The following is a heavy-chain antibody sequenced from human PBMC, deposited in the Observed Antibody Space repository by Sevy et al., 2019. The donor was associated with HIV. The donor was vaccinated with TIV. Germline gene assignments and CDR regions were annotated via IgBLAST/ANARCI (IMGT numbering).Heavy chain of an antibody. CDR1: GGSISSGGYY. V-gene: IGHV4-31*03. CDR2: IYYSWST. Sequence: SETLSLTCTVSGGSISSGGYYWSWIRQHPGKGLEWIGYIYYSWSTYYNPSLKSRVTISVDTSKNQFSLKLSSVTAADTAVYYCARERVIAAAGTGTHTFDYWGQGTLVTVSS. J-gene: IGHJ4*02. D-gene: IGHD6-13*01. CDR3: ARERVIAAAGTGTHTFDY.